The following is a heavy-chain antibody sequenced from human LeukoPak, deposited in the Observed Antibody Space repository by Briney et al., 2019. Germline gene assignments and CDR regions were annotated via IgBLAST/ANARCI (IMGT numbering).Heavy chain of an antibody. Sequence: GGSLRLSCAASGFTFDDYAMHWVRHAPVKCRKSVSAFCWNSDSIGYADSVKGRFTISRDNAKNSLYLQMNSLRVEDTALYYCAKDKTEGSGSYYTSDAFDIWGQGTMVTVSS. D-gene: IGHD3-10*01. CDR3: AKDKTEGSGSYYTSDAFDI. V-gene: IGHV3-9*01. J-gene: IGHJ3*02. CDR1: GFTFDDYA. CDR2: FCWNSDSI.